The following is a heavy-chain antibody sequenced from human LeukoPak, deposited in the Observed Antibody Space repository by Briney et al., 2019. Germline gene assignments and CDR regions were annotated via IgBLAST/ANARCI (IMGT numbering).Heavy chain of an antibody. D-gene: IGHD5-24*01. V-gene: IGHV3-48*01. CDR3: ARDPGDGYNLGY. CDR2: ISSGSGTI. J-gene: IGHJ4*02. Sequence: GGSLRLSCAASGFTFSSYSMNWVRQAPGKGLEWVSYISSGSGTIYYADSVKGRFTISRDNAKNSLYLQMNSLRAEDTAVYYCARDPGDGYNLGYWGQGTLVTVSS. CDR1: GFTFSSYS.